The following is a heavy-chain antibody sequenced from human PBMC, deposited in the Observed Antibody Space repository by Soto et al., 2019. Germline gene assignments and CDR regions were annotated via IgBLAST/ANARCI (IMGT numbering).Heavy chain of an antibody. CDR3: AKDHGDYYYYYYMDV. Sequence: EVQLLESGRGLVQPGGSLRLSCAASGFTFSSYAMSWVRQAPGKGLEWVSAISGSGGSTYYADSVKGRFTISRDNSKNTLYLQMNSLRAEDTAVYYCAKDHGDYYYYYYMDVWGKGTTVTVSS. CDR2: ISGSGGST. J-gene: IGHJ6*03. V-gene: IGHV3-23*01. D-gene: IGHD4-17*01. CDR1: GFTFSSYA.